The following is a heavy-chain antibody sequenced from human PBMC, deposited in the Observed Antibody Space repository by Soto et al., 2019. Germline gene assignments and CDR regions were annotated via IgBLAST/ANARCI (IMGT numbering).Heavy chain of an antibody. Sequence: SETLSLTCTVSDGSVSSGSYYWTWIRQPPGKGLEWVGYIYSSGSTLYNPSLKSRVLISVDTSMNQFSLKLSSVTVADTAVYYCARDALSLFDAWGQGTLVTVSS. CDR3: ARDALSLFDA. J-gene: IGHJ4*02. V-gene: IGHV4-61*01. CDR2: IYSSGST. CDR1: DGSVSSGSYY.